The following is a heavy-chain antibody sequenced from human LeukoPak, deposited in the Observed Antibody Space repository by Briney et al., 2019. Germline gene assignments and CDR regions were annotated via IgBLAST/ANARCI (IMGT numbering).Heavy chain of an antibody. CDR3: AREGDPAQYYYYMDV. CDR1: GFTFSSYA. Sequence: PGGSLRLSCAASGFTFSSYAMHWVRQAPGKGLEYVSAISSNGGSTYYANSVKGRFTISRDNSKNTLYLQMGSLRAEDMAVYYCAREGDPAQYYYYMDVWGKGTTVIVSS. V-gene: IGHV3-64*01. J-gene: IGHJ6*03. D-gene: IGHD3-10*01. CDR2: ISSNGGST.